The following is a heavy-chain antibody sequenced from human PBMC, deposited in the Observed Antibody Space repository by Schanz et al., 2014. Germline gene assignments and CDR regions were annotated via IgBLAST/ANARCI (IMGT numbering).Heavy chain of an antibody. Sequence: EVQLVESGGGLVQPGGSLRLSCGGSGFTFSKYWMSWVRQAPGKGLEWVSYISSSGTTIYYADSVKGRFTISRDNAKNSLFLQMNSLRAGDTAVYYCARGTDWNLHYWGQGTQVTVSS. J-gene: IGHJ4*02. D-gene: IGHD1-1*01. CDR3: ARGTDWNLHY. V-gene: IGHV3-48*01. CDR1: GFTFSKYW. CDR2: ISSSGTTI.